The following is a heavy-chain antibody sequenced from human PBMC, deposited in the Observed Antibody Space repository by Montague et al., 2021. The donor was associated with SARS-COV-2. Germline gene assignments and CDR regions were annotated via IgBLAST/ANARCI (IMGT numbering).Heavy chain of an antibody. CDR1: GGALNSGDFF. Sequence: TLSLTCTVSGGALNSGDFFWSWLRQPAGKGLVCIGRIYVTGSTIYSSSLESRVTMSIDTAKGEFSLKLSSVAAADTGVYYCVGDVYNPLVGNWGQGTLVTVSS. D-gene: IGHD1-14*01. J-gene: IGHJ4*02. V-gene: IGHV4-61*02. CDR2: IYVTGST. CDR3: VGDVYNPLVGN.